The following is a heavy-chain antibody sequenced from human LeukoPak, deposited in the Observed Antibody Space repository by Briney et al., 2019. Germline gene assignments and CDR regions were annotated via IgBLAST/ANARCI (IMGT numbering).Heavy chain of an antibody. CDR2: IDSDGTDT. D-gene: IGHD6-6*01. J-gene: IGHJ4*02. V-gene: IGHV3-74*01. CDR1: GFTSGSYW. Sequence: GGSLRLSCAASGFTSGSYWMHWVRQAPGKGPEWVSRIDSDGTDTHYADSVKGRFTISRDNAKNTLYLQMSSLRAEDTAVYYCARDGVSSSPDFDYWGQGTLVTVSS. CDR3: ARDGVSSSPDFDY.